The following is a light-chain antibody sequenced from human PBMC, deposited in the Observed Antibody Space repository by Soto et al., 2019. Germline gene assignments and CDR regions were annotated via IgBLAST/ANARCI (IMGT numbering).Light chain of an antibody. V-gene: IGKV1-33*01. CDR3: QQYGTLPLT. CDR2: DAS. J-gene: IGKJ4*01. Sequence: DIQMTQSPSSLSASVGDRVTISCQASQDIKKFLNWFQPKPGKAPNVLIHDASNLVTGVPSRFSGSGSETDFTLTISTLQPEHIATYYCQQYGTLPLTFGGGTKVEI. CDR1: QDIKKF.